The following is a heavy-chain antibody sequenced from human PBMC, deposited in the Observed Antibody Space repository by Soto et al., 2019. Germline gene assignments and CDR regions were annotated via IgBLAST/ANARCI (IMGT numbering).Heavy chain of an antibody. V-gene: IGHV1-8*01. CDR2: MIPNSGNT. J-gene: IGHJ4*02. CDR3: ARGRGSGWYRDLDY. Sequence: EASVKVSCKASGYTFTSYDINWVRQATGQGLEWMGWMIPNSGNTGYAQKFQSRVTMTRNTSISTAYMELSSLRSEDTAVYYCARGRGSGWYRDLDYWGQGTLVTVSS. CDR1: GYTFTSYD. D-gene: IGHD6-19*01.